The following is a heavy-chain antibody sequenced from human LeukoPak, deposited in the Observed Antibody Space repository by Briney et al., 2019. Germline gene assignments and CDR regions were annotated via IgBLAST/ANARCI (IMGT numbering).Heavy chain of an antibody. D-gene: IGHD3-10*01. CDR1: GGSFSGYY. J-gene: IGHJ4*02. V-gene: IGHV4-34*01. Sequence: SETLSLTCAVYGGSFSGYYWSWIRQPPGKGLEWIGEINHSGSTYYNPSLKSRVTISVDTSKNQFSLKLSSVTAADTAVYYCARHGQDPYYYSSGSYYYFDYWGQGTLVTVSS. CDR2: INHSGST. CDR3: ARHGQDPYYYSSGSYYYFDY.